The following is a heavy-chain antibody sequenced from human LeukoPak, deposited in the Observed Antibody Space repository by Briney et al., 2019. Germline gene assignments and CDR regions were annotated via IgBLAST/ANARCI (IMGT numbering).Heavy chain of an antibody. V-gene: IGHV3-23*01. J-gene: IGHJ4*02. D-gene: IGHD5/OR15-5a*01. CDR2: ISASGGST. Sequence: GGSLRLSCAASGFTFSSYAMSWVRQAPGKGLEWVSAISASGGSTYCADSVKGRFTISRDNSKNTLYLQMNSLRAEDTAVYYCAKDVVSTRQNFDYWGRGTLVTVSS. CDR3: AKDVVSTRQNFDY. CDR1: GFTFSSYA.